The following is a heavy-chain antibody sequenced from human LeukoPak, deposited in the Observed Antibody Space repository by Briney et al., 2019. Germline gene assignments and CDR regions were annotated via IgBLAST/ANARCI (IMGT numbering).Heavy chain of an antibody. CDR3: ANLPSSGTY. Sequence: GRSLRLSCAASGFTFSSYGMHWVRQAPGKGLEWVAVISYDGSNKYYADSVKGRFTISRDNSKNTLYLQMNSLRAEDTAVYYCANLPSSGTYWGQGTLVTVSS. D-gene: IGHD3-10*01. V-gene: IGHV3-30*18. CDR2: ISYDGSNK. CDR1: GFTFSSYG. J-gene: IGHJ4*02.